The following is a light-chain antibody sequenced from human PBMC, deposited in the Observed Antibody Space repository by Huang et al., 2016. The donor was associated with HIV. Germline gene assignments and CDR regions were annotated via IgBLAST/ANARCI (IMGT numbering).Light chain of an antibody. Sequence: ETVLTQSPATLSLSSGERAILACRASHSDALPIAWYQHKPGQPPRLLIYDVSTKAPGTPPRFSGSGSGTDVTLTINGLEPEDFAIYYCQHRTSWPPSVTFGGGTRVEVK. J-gene: IGKJ4*01. CDR1: HSDALP. V-gene: IGKV3-11*01. CDR3: QHRTSWPPSVT. CDR2: DVS.